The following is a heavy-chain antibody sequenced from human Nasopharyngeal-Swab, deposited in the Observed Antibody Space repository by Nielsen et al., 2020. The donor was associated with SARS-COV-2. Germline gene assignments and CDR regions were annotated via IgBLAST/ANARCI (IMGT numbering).Heavy chain of an antibody. J-gene: IGHJ4*02. V-gene: IGHV5-51*01. CDR2: IYPGDSDT. D-gene: IGHD4-17*01. Sequence: GASPTISCKGTGSRFSSFWIGWVRKMPGKGVEWMGIIYPGDSDTRYSPSIQGQVTIPADKIISTAYLQWSSLKAPDTVMYYWARQKGGDYGDYVGGSDYWGQGTLVTVSS. CDR3: ARQKGGDYGDYVGGSDY. CDR1: GSRFSSFW.